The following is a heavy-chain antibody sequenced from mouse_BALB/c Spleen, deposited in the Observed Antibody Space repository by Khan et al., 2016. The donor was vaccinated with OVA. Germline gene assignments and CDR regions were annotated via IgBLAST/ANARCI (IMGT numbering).Heavy chain of an antibody. D-gene: IGHD2-3*01. CDR1: GYSITSDYA. Sequence: ESGPGLVKPSQSLSLTCTVTGYSITSDYAWNWIRQFPGKKLEWMGYISYSGSTNYNPSLKSRISITRDTSKNQFFLQLNSVTTEDTATYYCARDGSRYNYAMDYWGQGTSVTVSS. CDR3: ARDGSRYNYAMDY. V-gene: IGHV3-2*02. J-gene: IGHJ4*01. CDR2: ISYSGST.